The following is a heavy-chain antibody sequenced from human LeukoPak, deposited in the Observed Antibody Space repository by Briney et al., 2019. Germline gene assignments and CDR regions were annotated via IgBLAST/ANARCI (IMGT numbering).Heavy chain of an antibody. CDR1: GGSFSGYY. CDR3: ARLSYFWSGYYRPLDYYYGMDV. D-gene: IGHD3-3*01. V-gene: IGHV4-34*01. J-gene: IGHJ6*02. CDR2: INHSGST. Sequence: SETLSLTCAVYGGSFSGYYWSWIRQPPGKGLEWIGEINHSGSTNYNPSLKSRVTISVDTSKNQFSLKLCSVTAADTAVYYCARLSYFWSGYYRPLDYYYGMDVWGQGTTVTVSS.